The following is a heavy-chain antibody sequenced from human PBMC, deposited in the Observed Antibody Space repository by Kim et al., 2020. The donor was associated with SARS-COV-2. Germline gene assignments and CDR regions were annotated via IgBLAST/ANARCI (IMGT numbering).Heavy chain of an antibody. CDR1: GFTFSDYY. V-gene: IGHV3-11*06. Sequence: GGSLRLSCAASGFTFSDYYMSWIRQAPGKGLEWVSYVSSSSSYTNYADSVKGRFTISRDNAKNSLYLQMNSLRAEDTAVYYCARLLRYTNVGVAAQSSYFDGMDVWGQGTTVTVSS. CDR3: ARLLRYTNVGVAAQSSYFDGMDV. D-gene: IGHD2-21*02. CDR2: VSSSSSYT. J-gene: IGHJ6*02.